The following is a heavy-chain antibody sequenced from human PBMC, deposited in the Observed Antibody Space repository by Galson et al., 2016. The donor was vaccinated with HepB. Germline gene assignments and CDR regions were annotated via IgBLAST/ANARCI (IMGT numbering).Heavy chain of an antibody. CDR3: AHTRRNDRTGYYYFDY. CDR1: GFSLSSNGVG. J-gene: IGHJ4*02. Sequence: PALVKPTQTLTLTCTFSGFSLSSNGVGVGWIRQPPGKALEWLALIYWTDGKRYSPSLKSRVIITKDTSKNQVVLTLTNMDPVDTATYYCAHTRRNDRTGYYYFDYWGQGTLVTVSS. V-gene: IGHV2-5*01. D-gene: IGHD3-22*01. CDR2: IYWTDGK.